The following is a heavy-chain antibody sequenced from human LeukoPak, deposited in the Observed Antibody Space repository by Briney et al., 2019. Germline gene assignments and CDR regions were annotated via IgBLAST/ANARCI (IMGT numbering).Heavy chain of an antibody. CDR3: ARDGITIFGVGP. CDR1: GESFSGYY. V-gene: IGHV4-34*01. Sequence: SETLSLTCAVYGESFSGYYWSWIRQPPGKGLEWIGEINHSGSTNYNPSLKSRVTISVDTSKNQFSLKLSSVTAADTAVYYCARDGITIFGVGPWGQGTLVTVSS. J-gene: IGHJ5*02. CDR2: INHSGST. D-gene: IGHD3-3*01.